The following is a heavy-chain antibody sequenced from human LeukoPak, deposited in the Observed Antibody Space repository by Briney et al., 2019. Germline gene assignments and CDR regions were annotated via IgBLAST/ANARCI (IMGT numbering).Heavy chain of an antibody. J-gene: IGHJ4*02. V-gene: IGHV3-33*01. CDR3: ARAPSSGWYRYYFDY. CDR1: GFTFSSYG. D-gene: IGHD6-19*01. Sequence: GGSLRLSCAASGFTFSSYGMHWVRQAPGKGLEWVAVIWYDGSNKYYSDSVKGRFTISRDNSKNTLYLQMNSLRAEDTAVYYCARAPSSGWYRYYFDYWGQGPLVTVSS. CDR2: IWYDGSNK.